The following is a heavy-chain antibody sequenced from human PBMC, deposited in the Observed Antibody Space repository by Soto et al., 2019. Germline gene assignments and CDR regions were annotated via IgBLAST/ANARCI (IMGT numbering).Heavy chain of an antibody. CDR3: ARDGGYGSGSYRFDY. J-gene: IGHJ4*02. D-gene: IGHD3-10*01. CDR1: GGSISSGGYY. V-gene: IGHV4-31*03. CDR2: IYYSGST. Sequence: PSETLSLTCTVSGGSISSGGYYWSWIRQHPGKGLEWIGYIYYSGSTSYNPSLKSRVTISIDTSKNQFSLKLSSMSAADTAVYYCARDGGYGSGSYRFDYWGQGTLVTVS.